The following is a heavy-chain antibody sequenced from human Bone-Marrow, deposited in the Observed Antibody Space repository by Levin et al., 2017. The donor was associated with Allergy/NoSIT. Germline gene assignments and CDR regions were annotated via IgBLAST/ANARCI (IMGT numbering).Heavy chain of an antibody. Sequence: AASVKVSCKTSGYTFTGYYLHWVRQAPGQGFEWMGWINPNSGDTRYAQKFQGRVTMTRDTSISTAYMELSRLTSDDTALYYCARGGSGWFSFDYWGQGTLVTVSS. D-gene: IGHD6-19*01. CDR3: ARGGSGWFSFDY. J-gene: IGHJ4*02. CDR2: INPNSGDT. V-gene: IGHV1-2*02. CDR1: GYTFTGYY.